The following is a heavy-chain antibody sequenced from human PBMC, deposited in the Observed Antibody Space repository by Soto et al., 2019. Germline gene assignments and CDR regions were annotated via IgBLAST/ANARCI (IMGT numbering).Heavy chain of an antibody. Sequence: GGSLSLSCAASGFTFSSYTMSWVRQAPGTGLEWVSSISGSSSYIHYADSLKGRFTISRDNAKNSLYLQMNSLRVEDTAVYYCARNGYDILTGFGYWGQGTLVTVSS. D-gene: IGHD3-9*01. CDR1: GFTFSSYT. V-gene: IGHV3-21*06. CDR2: ISGSSSYI. J-gene: IGHJ4*02. CDR3: ARNGYDILTGFGY.